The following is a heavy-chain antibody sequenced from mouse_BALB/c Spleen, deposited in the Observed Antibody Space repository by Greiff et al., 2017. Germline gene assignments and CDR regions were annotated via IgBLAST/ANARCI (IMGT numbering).Heavy chain of an antibody. D-gene: IGHD1-2*01. Sequence: QVQLQQPGAELVKPGASVKLSCKASGYTFTSYWMHWVKQRPGQGLEWIGEIDPSDSYTNYNQKFKVKATLTVDKSSSTAYMQLSSLTSEDSAVYYCARSLLRLPWFAYWGQGTLVTVSA. CDR3: ARSLLRLPWFAY. V-gene: IGHV1-69*02. J-gene: IGHJ3*01. CDR1: GYTFTSYW. CDR2: IDPSDSYT.